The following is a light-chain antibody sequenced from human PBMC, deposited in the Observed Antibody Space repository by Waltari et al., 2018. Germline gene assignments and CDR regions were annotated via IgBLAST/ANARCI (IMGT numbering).Light chain of an antibody. CDR3: QQYFSYPYT. J-gene: IGKJ2*01. CDR2: DAS. Sequence: EIVLTQSPATLSLSPGERATLSCRASQSVSSQLAWYQQKPGQAPRLLIYDASDRATGIPGRFSGSGSGTDFTLTISSLEPEDFAVYYCQQYFSYPYTFGQGTKLEIK. V-gene: IGKV3-11*01. CDR1: QSVSSQ.